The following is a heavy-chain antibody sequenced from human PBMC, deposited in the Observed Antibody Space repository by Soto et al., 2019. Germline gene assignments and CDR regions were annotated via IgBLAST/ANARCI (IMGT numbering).Heavy chain of an antibody. CDR2: INPSGSI. CDR3: ATFVGATTVTRGSPRDY. J-gene: IGHJ4*02. D-gene: IGHD4-4*01. Sequence: VQLQQWGAGLLKPSETLSLTCAVYGGSFSGYHWSWFRQPPGKGLEWIGEINPSGSINYNPSLKSPVTILVDTSKNQFSLNLSSVAGADTAVYYCATFVGATTVTRGSPRDYWGQGTLVTVSS. V-gene: IGHV4-34*01. CDR1: GGSFSGYH.